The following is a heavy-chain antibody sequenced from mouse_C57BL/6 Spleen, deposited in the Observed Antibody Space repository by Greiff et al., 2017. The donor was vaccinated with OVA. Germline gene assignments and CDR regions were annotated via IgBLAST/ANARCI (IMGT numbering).Heavy chain of an antibody. CDR2: ISSGGSYT. Sequence: EVQLVESGGDLVKPGGSLKLSCAASGFTFSSYGMSWVRQTPDQRLEWVATISSGGSYTYYPDSVKGRFTISRDNAKNTLYLQMSSLKSEDTAMYYCARDLRYFDYWGQGTTLTVSS. J-gene: IGHJ2*01. V-gene: IGHV5-6*01. CDR1: GFTFSSYG. D-gene: IGHD5-1*01. CDR3: ARDLRYFDY.